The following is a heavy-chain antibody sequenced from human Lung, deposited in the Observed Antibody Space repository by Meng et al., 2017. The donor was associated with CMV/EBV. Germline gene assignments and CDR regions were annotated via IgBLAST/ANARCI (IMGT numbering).Heavy chain of an antibody. V-gene: IGHV3-49*03. D-gene: IGHD1-26*01. CDR2: IKSKSYGGAT. J-gene: IGHJ4*02. CDR3: ARGRGAIGY. Sequence: GESXKISCTVSGFTFGDYPMSWFRQTPGKGLEWVGFIKSKSYGGATEYAASVSGRFTIRRDDSKSIAYLEMNSLKTEDTAVYFCARGRGAIGYWGQGMRVTGAS. CDR1: GFTFGDYP.